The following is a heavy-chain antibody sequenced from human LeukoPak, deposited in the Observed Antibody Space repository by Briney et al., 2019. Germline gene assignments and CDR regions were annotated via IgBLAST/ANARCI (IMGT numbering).Heavy chain of an antibody. CDR2: IYYSGST. Sequence: SETLSLTCTVSGGSINTYYWSWIRQPPGKGLEWIGYIYYSGSTYYNPSLKSRVTISVDTSKNQFSLKLSSVTAADTAVYYCARTYSDEVVVIGAFDIWGQGTMVTVSS. CDR1: GGSINTYY. V-gene: IGHV4-59*12. D-gene: IGHD3-22*01. CDR3: ARTYSDEVVVIGAFDI. J-gene: IGHJ3*02.